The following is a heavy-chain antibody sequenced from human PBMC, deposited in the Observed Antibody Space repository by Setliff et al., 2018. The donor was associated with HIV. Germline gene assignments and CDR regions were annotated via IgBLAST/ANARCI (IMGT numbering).Heavy chain of an antibody. Sequence: SVKVSCKASGGSFSSYAISWVRQAPGQGLEWMGGIIPIFGTAKYAQKFQGRVTITTDESTSTAQMELSGLTFEDTAVYYCAKGPNFEDAFDIWGQGTVVTVSS. J-gene: IGHJ3*02. CDR1: GGSFSSYA. CDR3: AKGPNFEDAFDI. CDR2: IIPIFGTA. V-gene: IGHV1-69*05. D-gene: IGHD2-8*01.